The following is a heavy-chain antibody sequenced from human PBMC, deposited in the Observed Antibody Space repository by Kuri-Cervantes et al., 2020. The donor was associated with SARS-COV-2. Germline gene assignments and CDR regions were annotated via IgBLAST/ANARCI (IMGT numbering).Heavy chain of an antibody. D-gene: IGHD3-22*01. CDR2: ISYDGSNK. Sequence: GGSLRLSCAVSGFTFTSHAMHWVRQAPGKGLEWVALISYDGSNKFYADSVKGRFTISRDNSKNTLYLQMNSLRAEDTAVYYCARDRYDSSGWVYFQHWGQGTLVTVSS. V-gene: IGHV3-30*03. J-gene: IGHJ1*01. CDR3: ARDRYDSSGWVYFQH. CDR1: GFTFTSHA.